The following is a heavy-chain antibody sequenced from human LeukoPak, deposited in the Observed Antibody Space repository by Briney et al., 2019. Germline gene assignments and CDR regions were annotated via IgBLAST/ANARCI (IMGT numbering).Heavy chain of an antibody. Sequence: SETLSLTCTVSGGSISSGSYYWSWIRQPAGKGLEWIGRIYTSGSTNYNPSLKSRVTISVDTSKNQFSLKLSSVTAADTAVYYCARFGDSSGYGIDAFDIWGQGTMVTVSS. CDR1: GGSISSGSYY. D-gene: IGHD3-22*01. V-gene: IGHV4-61*02. CDR3: ARFGDSSGYGIDAFDI. CDR2: IYTSGST. J-gene: IGHJ3*02.